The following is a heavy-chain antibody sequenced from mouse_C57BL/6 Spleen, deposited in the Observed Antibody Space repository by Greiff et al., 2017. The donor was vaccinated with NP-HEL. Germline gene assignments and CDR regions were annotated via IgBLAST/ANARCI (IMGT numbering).Heavy chain of an antibody. J-gene: IGHJ4*01. CDR3: ARRHLVVPDAMDY. D-gene: IGHD1-1*01. CDR2: IWSGGST. Sequence: VKVVDSGPGLVQPSQSLSITCTVSGFSLTSYGVHWVRQSPGKGLEWLGVIWSGGSTDYNAAFISRLSISKDNSKSQVFFKMNSLQADDTAIYYCARRHLVVPDAMDYWGQGTSVTVSS. V-gene: IGHV2-2*01. CDR1: GFSLTSYG.